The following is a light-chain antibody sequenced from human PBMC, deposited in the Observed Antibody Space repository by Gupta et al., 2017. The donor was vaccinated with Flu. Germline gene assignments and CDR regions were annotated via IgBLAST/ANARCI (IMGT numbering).Light chain of an antibody. CDR2: AAT. J-gene: IGKJ1*01. Sequence: PSSLSASVGDRVTITCRASQYINNFLNWYQQKPGKAPKLLIYAATILQRGVPSRFIGSGSGADFTLTITSLQPEDFATYYCQQSYDVTWTFGQGTTVEI. CDR3: QQSYDVTWT. V-gene: IGKV1-39*01. CDR1: QYINNF.